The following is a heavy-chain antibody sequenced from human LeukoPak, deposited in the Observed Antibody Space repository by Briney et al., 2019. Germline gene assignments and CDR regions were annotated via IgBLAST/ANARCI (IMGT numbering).Heavy chain of an antibody. Sequence: SETLSLTCTVSGGSISSYYWSWIRQPPGKGLEWIGNIYHSGSTNYNPSPKSRVTISVDTSKNQFSLKLNSVTAADTAMYYCARGGSHSGATAKLDNWGQGTLITVSS. V-gene: IGHV4-59*01. D-gene: IGHD1-26*01. CDR2: IYHSGST. CDR3: ARGGSHSGATAKLDN. CDR1: GGSISSYY. J-gene: IGHJ4*02.